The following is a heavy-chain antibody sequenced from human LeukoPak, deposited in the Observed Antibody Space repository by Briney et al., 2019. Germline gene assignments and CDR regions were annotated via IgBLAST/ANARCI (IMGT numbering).Heavy chain of an antibody. V-gene: IGHV3-48*03. CDR2: ISSSGSTI. CDR3: AGLKYSSSWWG. D-gene: IGHD6-13*01. J-gene: IGHJ4*02. Sequence: GGSLRLSCAASGSTFSSYEMNWVRQAPGKGLEWVSYISSSGSTIYYADSVKGRFTISRDNAKNSLYLQMNSLRAEDTAVYYCAGLKYSSSWWGWGQGTLVTVSS. CDR1: GSTFSSYE.